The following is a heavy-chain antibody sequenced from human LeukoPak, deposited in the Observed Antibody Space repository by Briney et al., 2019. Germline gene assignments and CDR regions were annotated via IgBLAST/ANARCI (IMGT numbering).Heavy chain of an antibody. CDR1: GYTFTGYY. Sequence: ASVKVSCKASGYTFTGYYMHWVRQAPGQGLEWMGWINPSSGGTNYAQKFQGRVTMTRDTSISTAYMELSRLRSDDTAVYYCARDADDYANRWSSAFDIWGQGTMVTVSS. CDR3: ARDADDYANRWSSAFDI. J-gene: IGHJ3*02. V-gene: IGHV1-2*02. CDR2: INPSSGGT. D-gene: IGHD4-17*01.